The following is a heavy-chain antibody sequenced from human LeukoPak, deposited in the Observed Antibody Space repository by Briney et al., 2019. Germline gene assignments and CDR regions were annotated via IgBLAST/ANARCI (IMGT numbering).Heavy chain of an antibody. CDR1: GYSISSGYF. CDR3: ARAYSSSWYFNWFDP. Sequence: SETLSLTCTVSGYSISSGYFWGWIRQPPGKGLEWIGTIYHSGSTYYNASLESRVTISVDTSKNQFSLKLSSVTAADTAVYYCARAYSSSWYFNWFDPWGLGTLVTVSS. V-gene: IGHV4-38-2*02. J-gene: IGHJ5*02. D-gene: IGHD6-13*01. CDR2: IYHSGST.